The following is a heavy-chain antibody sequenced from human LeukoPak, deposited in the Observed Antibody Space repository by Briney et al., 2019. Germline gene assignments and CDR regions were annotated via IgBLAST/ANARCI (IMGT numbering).Heavy chain of an antibody. J-gene: IGHJ5*02. CDR3: ATGGRGVPGARRFKPEKWFDP. V-gene: IGHV4-34*01. D-gene: IGHD2-2*01. CDR2: INHSGTT. Sequence: SETLSLTCAVYGGSFSGYYWNWIRQPPGKGLEWIGEINHSGTTNYNPSLNSRVTISLDTAKNQFSLKLRSVTAADTAVYYCATGGRGVPGARRFKPEKWFDPWGHGTLVTVSS. CDR1: GGSFSGYY.